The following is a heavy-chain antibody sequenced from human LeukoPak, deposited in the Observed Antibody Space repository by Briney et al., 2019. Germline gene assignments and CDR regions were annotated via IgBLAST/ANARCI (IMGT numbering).Heavy chain of an antibody. CDR1: GFTFSSYA. J-gene: IGHJ4*02. Sequence: GGSLRLSCAASGFTFSSYAMHWVRQAPGKGLEYVSAISSNGGSTYYANSAKGRFTISRDNSKNTLYLQMGSLRAEDMAVYYCASSIVGATCLDYWGQGTLVTVSS. CDR2: ISSNGGST. CDR3: ASSIVGATCLDY. D-gene: IGHD1-26*01. V-gene: IGHV3-64*01.